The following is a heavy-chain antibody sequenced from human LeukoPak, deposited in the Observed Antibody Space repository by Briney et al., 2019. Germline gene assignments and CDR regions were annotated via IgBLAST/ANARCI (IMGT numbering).Heavy chain of an antibody. Sequence: GSLRLSGAASGFTFSSYAMHWVRQAPGKGLEWVAVISYDGGNKYYADSVKGRFTISRDNSKNTLYLQMNSLRAEDTAVYYCARTGCSGGSCYSFYYYYGMDVWGQGTTVTVSS. J-gene: IGHJ6*02. D-gene: IGHD2-15*01. CDR1: GFTFSSYA. CDR2: ISYDGGNK. CDR3: ARTGCSGGSCYSFYYYYGMDV. V-gene: IGHV3-30-3*01.